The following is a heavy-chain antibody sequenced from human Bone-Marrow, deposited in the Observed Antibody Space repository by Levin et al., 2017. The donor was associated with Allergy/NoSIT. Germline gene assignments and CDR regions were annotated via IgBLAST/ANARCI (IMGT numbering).Heavy chain of an antibody. V-gene: IGHV3-74*01. J-gene: IGHJ3*02. Sequence: PGGSLRLSCAASGFTFSSYWMHWVRQAPGKGLVWVSRINGDGSTTGYADSVKGRFTISRDNAKNTRYVQMNSLRAEDTAVYYCARGYCSGNTCHDQLAFDIWRQGTMVTVSS. CDR1: GFTFSSYW. D-gene: IGHD2-15*01. CDR3: ARGYCSGNTCHDQLAFDI. CDR2: INGDGSTT.